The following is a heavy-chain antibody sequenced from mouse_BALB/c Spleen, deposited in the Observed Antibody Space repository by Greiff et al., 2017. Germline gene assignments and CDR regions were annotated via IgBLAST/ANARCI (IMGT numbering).Heavy chain of an antibody. D-gene: IGHD4-1*01. CDR2: INSNGGST. Sequence: DVKLVESGGGLVKLGGSLKLSCAASGFTFSSYYMSWVRQTPEKRLELVAAINSNGGSTYYPDTVKGRFTISRDNAKNTLYLQMSSLKSEDTALYYCARQDWDLYFDYWGQGTTLTVSS. J-gene: IGHJ2*01. V-gene: IGHV5-6-2*01. CDR3: ARQDWDLYFDY. CDR1: GFTFSSYY.